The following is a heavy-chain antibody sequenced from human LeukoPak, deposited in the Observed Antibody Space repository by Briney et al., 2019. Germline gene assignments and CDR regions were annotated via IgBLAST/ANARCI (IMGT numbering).Heavy chain of an antibody. CDR3: ARVIQLWSGGADY. CDR2: INHSGST. J-gene: IGHJ4*02. D-gene: IGHD5-18*01. Sequence: SETLSLTCAVYGGSFSGYYWSWIRQPPGKGLEWIGEINHSGSTNYNPSLKSRVTISVDTSKNQFSLKLSSVTAADMAVYYCARVIQLWSGGADYWGQGTLVTVSS. CDR1: GGSFSGYY. V-gene: IGHV4-34*01.